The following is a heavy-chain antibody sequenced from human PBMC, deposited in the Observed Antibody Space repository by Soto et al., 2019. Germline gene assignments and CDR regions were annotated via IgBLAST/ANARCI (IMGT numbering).Heavy chain of an antibody. J-gene: IGHJ4*02. D-gene: IGHD1-7*01. CDR3: AKAPSKLGLRDGGGDYFDY. V-gene: IGHV3-30*18. Sequence: QVQLVESGGGVVQPGRSLRLSCAASGFTFSSYGMHWVRQAPGKGLEWVAVISYDGSNKYYADSVKGRFTISRDNSKNTLYLQMNSLRAEDTGVYYCAKAPSKLGLRDGGGDYFDYWGQGTLVTVSS. CDR1: GFTFSSYG. CDR2: ISYDGSNK.